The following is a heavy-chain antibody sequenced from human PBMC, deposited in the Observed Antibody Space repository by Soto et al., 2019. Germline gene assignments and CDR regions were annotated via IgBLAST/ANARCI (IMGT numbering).Heavy chain of an antibody. CDR3: ARDLKLRYFDWLPSWADTDYYYYYGMDV. CDR2: INSDGSST. J-gene: IGHJ6*02. Sequence: GGSLRLSCAASGFTFSSYWMHWVRQAPGKGLVWVSRINSDGSSTSYADSVKGRFTISRDNAKNTLYLQMNSPRAEDTAVYYCARDLKLRYFDWLPSWADTDYYYYYGMDVWGQGTTVTVSS. V-gene: IGHV3-74*01. D-gene: IGHD3-9*01. CDR1: GFTFSSYW.